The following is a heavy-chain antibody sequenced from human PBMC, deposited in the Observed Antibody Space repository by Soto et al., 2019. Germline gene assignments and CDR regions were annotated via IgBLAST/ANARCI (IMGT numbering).Heavy chain of an antibody. CDR1: GGSMSSSRYY. Sequence: SETLSLTCTVSGGSMSSSRYYWGWIRQPPGKGLEWIGSIYYSGSTYYNPSLKSRVTISVDTSKNQFSLKLSSVTAADTAVYYCASYYYGMDVWGQGTTVTVSS. CDR2: IYYSGST. CDR3: ASYYYGMDV. V-gene: IGHV4-39*01. J-gene: IGHJ6*02.